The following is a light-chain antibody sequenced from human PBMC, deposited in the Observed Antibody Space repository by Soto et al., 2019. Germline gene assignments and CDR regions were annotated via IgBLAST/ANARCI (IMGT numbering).Light chain of an antibody. CDR3: NSWTSSGTYV. V-gene: IGLV2-14*03. CDR2: DVS. Sequence: QSVLTQPASVSGSPGQSITISCTGSSSDVGGYNYVSWYQHLPGKAPELMIYDVSNRPSGVSNRFSGSKSGNTASLTISGLQAEDEADYCCNSWTSSGTYVCCTGTKVTVL. J-gene: IGLJ1*01. CDR1: SSDVGGYNY.